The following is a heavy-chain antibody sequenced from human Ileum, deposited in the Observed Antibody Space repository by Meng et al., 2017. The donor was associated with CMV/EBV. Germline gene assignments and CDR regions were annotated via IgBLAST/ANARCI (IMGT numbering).Heavy chain of an antibody. Sequence: FNNALMSWVRQAPGKGLEWVGRIKSKSDGGTTDYVAPVTGRFIISRDDSKNTLYLQMNSLKIEDTAVYYCATPGGEAAPGTRGRFDYWGRGTLVTVSS. D-gene: IGHD6-13*01. CDR2: IKSKSDGGTT. V-gene: IGHV3-15*01. CDR1: FNNAL. CDR3: ATPGGEAAPGTRGRFDY. J-gene: IGHJ4*02.